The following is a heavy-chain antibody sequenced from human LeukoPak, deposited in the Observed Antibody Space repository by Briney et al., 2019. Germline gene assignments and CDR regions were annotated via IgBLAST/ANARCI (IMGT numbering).Heavy chain of an antibody. J-gene: IGHJ4*02. CDR1: GGSFSGYY. CDR2: INHSGST. D-gene: IGHD6-13*01. V-gene: IGHV4-34*01. CDR3: ARQPSSWFTSFDS. Sequence: SETLSLTCAVYGGSFSGYYWSWIRQPPGKGLEWIGEINHSGSTNYNPSLKSRVTISVDTSKNQFSLKLSSVTAADTAVYYCARQPSSWFTSFDSWGQGTLVTVSS.